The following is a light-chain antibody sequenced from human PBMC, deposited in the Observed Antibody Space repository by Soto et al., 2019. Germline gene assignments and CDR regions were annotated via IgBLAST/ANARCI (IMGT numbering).Light chain of an antibody. CDR3: QQYNSYPWT. CDR1: QSINTW. J-gene: IGKJ1*01. Sequence: TQSPATLSGSVGDRVTITCRASQSINTWLAWYQQKPGKAPKLLIYDASSLESGVPSRFSGSGSGTEFTLTISSLQPDDFATYYCQQYNSYPWTFGQGTKVDIK. V-gene: IGKV1-5*01. CDR2: DAS.